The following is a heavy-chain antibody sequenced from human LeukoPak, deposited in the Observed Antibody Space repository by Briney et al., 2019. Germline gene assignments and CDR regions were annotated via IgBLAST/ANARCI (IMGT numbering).Heavy chain of an antibody. CDR1: GGSISSHY. J-gene: IGHJ5*02. CDR3: ASIVVVPAARGYWFDP. Sequence: PSETLSLTCTVSGGSISSHYWSWIRQPPGKGLEWIGYIYYSGSTNYNPSLKSRVTISVDTSKNQFSLKLSSVTAADTAVYYCASIVVVPAARGYWFDPWGQGTLVTVS. D-gene: IGHD2-2*01. CDR2: IYYSGST. V-gene: IGHV4-59*11.